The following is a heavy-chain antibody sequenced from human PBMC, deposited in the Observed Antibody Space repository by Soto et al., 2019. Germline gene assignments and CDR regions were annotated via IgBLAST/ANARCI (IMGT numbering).Heavy chain of an antibody. Sequence: QVQLVQSGAEVKKPGSSVRVSCKASGTIFSSYTISWVRQAPGQGLEWMGRIIPIIGETNSAQKFQGRVTLTADKSTTTAYMELNSLRLEETAVYYCARGLGGRMDDWGQGTTVTVSS. V-gene: IGHV1-69*08. CDR3: ARGLGGRMDD. J-gene: IGHJ6*02. CDR1: GTIFSSYT. D-gene: IGHD3-16*01. CDR2: IIPIIGET.